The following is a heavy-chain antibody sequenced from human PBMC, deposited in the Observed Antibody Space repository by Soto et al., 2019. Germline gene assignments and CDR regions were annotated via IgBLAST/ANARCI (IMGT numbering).Heavy chain of an antibody. V-gene: IGHV4-4*02. J-gene: IGHJ4*02. CDR2: IYHSGST. CDR3: ARRCRGGPNCSGGTCYLYYFDY. D-gene: IGHD2-15*01. CDR1: GDSISSNNW. Sequence: SETLSLTCDVSGDSISSNNWWSWVRQPPGKGLEWIGEIYHSGSTNYNPSLKSRVSMSVDKSKNHFSLNLSSMTAADAAVYYCARRCRGGPNCSGGTCYLYYFDYWGQGTLVTVSS.